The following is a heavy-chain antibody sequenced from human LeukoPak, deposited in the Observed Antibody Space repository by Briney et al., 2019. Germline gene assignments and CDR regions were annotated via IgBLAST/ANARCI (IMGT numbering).Heavy chain of an antibody. CDR3: ARDGANRGIYFDY. J-gene: IGHJ4*02. D-gene: IGHD7-27*01. CDR2: ISGSDGST. Sequence: GGSLRLSCAASGFTFSSYAMSWVRQAPGKGLEWVSAISGSDGSTYYADSVKGRFTISRDNSKNTLYLQMNSLRAEDTAVYYCARDGANRGIYFDYWGQGTLVTVSS. V-gene: IGHV3-23*01. CDR1: GFTFSSYA.